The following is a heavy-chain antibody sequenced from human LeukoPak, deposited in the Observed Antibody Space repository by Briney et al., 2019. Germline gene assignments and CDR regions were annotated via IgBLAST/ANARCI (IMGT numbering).Heavy chain of an antibody. CDR2: ISSSGNTT. Sequence: PGGSLRLSCAASGFTFSRYWMSWVRQAPGKGLECVSYISSSGNTTYHADSVKGRFTMSRDNAKNSLYLQMNSLRAEDTAVYYCARVTSPYVFDIWGQGTMVTVSS. CDR1: GFTFSRYW. J-gene: IGHJ3*02. V-gene: IGHV3-48*01. CDR3: ARVTSPYVFDI. D-gene: IGHD3-3*01.